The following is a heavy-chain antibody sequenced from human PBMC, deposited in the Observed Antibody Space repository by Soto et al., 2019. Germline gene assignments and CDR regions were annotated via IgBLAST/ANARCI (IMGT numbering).Heavy chain of an antibody. D-gene: IGHD3-22*01. Sequence: QVQLVQSGAEVKKPGSSVKVSCKASGGTFSSYAISWVRQAPGQGLEWMGGIIPIFGTANYAQKFQGRVTITADESTSTAYMDLSSLRSEDTAVYYCARAETMIPQVGDAFDIWGQGTMVTVSS. V-gene: IGHV1-69*01. CDR1: GGTFSSYA. CDR2: IIPIFGTA. CDR3: ARAETMIPQVGDAFDI. J-gene: IGHJ3*02.